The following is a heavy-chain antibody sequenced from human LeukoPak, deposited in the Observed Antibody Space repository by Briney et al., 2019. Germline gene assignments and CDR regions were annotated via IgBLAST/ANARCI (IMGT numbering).Heavy chain of an antibody. D-gene: IGHD2/OR15-2a*01. Sequence: PAGGSLRLSCAASGFTFSSYAMHWVRQAPGKGLEWVAVISYDGSNKYYADSVKGRFTISRDNSKNTLYLQMNSLRAEDTAVYYCAREISPYYYGMDVWGQGTTVTVSS. V-gene: IGHV3-30-3*01. CDR2: ISYDGSNK. CDR3: AREISPYYYGMDV. J-gene: IGHJ6*02. CDR1: GFTFSSYA.